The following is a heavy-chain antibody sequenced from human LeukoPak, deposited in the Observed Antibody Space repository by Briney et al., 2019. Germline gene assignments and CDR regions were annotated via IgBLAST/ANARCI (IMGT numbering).Heavy chain of an antibody. Sequence: GGSLRLSCAASGFTFSSYGMHWVRQAPGKGLEWVAVISYDGSNKYYADSVKGRFTISRDNSKNTLYLQMNGLRAEDTAVYYCAKEGGYSAYYFDYWGQGTLVTVSS. V-gene: IGHV3-30*18. CDR1: GFTFSSYG. CDR3: AKEGGYSAYYFDY. D-gene: IGHD5-12*01. J-gene: IGHJ4*02. CDR2: ISYDGSNK.